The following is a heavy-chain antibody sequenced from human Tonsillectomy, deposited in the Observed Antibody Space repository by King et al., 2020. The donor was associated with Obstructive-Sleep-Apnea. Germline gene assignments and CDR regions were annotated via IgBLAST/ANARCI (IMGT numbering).Heavy chain of an antibody. CDR1: GGSISSSNW. V-gene: IGHV4-4*02. CDR2: IYHSGST. CDR3: ANRGQWLGLGYAFDI. J-gene: IGHJ3*02. D-gene: IGHD6-19*01. Sequence: VQLQESGPGLVKPSGTLSLTCAVSGGSISSSNWWSWVRQPPGKGLEWIGEIYHSGSTNYNPSLKSRVTISVDKSKNQFSLKLSSVTAAATAVDYCANRGQWLGLGYAFDIWGQGTMVTVSS.